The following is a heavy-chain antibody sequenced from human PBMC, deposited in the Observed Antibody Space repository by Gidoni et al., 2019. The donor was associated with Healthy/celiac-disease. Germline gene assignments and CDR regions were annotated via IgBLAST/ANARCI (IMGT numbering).Heavy chain of an antibody. Sequence: EVQLVESGGGLVKPGGSLRLSCAASGFTFSSYSMNWVRQAPGKGLEWVSSISSSSSYIYYADSVKGRFTISRDNAKNSLYLQMNSLRAEDTAVYYCASVAAPSSPINFDYWGQGTLVTVSS. CDR2: ISSSSSYI. D-gene: IGHD5-12*01. J-gene: IGHJ4*02. CDR1: GFTFSSYS. CDR3: ASVAAPSSPINFDY. V-gene: IGHV3-21*01.